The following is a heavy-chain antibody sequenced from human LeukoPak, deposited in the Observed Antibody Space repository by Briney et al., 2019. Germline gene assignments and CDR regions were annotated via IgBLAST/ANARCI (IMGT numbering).Heavy chain of an antibody. CDR2: IYYSGST. D-gene: IGHD2-15*01. Sequence: SETLSLTGTVSGGSFSTYYWSWIRQPPGKGLDWVGYIYYSGSTNYNPSLQSRVTISVDTSKNQFSLRLSSVTAADTAVYYCARAYCSGGTCYSSRGMFDPWGQGTLVTVSS. CDR1: GGSFSTYY. J-gene: IGHJ5*02. V-gene: IGHV4-59*01. CDR3: ARAYCSGGTCYSSRGMFDP.